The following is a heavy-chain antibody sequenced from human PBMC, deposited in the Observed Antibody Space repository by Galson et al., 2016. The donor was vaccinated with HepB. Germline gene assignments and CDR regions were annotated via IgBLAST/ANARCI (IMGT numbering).Heavy chain of an antibody. CDR2: IYSGGTT. CDR1: GFTLSSTY. CDR3: ASDMGADCGDDCYAGWFDP. Sequence: SLRLSCAASGFTLSSTYMTWVRQAPGKGLEXVSIIYSGGTTFYADSVKGRFTISRDNSNNTLYLPMNSLRAEDPAVYYFASDMGADCGDDCYAGWFDPWGQGTLVTVSS. D-gene: IGHD2-21*02. V-gene: IGHV3-53*01. J-gene: IGHJ5*02.